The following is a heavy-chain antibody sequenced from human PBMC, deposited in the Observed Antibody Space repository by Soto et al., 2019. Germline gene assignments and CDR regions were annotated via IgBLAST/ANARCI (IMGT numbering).Heavy chain of an antibody. Sequence: QVQLVQSGSEVKQPGASVRVSCQASGYAFTRYYIHWVRQAPGQGLEWMGVINPSGGSTSYTQKFRGRVTMTSDTSTNTVFMDLRSLTSEDTAVYYCARAEYDILTGLYRGNYFDRWGQGTLVTVSS. CDR3: ARAEYDILTGLYRGNYFDR. CDR2: INPSGGST. V-gene: IGHV1-46*01. D-gene: IGHD3-9*01. J-gene: IGHJ5*02. CDR1: GYAFTRYY.